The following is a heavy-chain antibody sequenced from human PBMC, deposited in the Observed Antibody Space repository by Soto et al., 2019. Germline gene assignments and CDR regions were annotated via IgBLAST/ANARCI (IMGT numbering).Heavy chain of an antibody. Sequence: QVQLVQSGAEVKKPGASVKVSCKASGYTFTSYGISWVRQAPGQGLEWMGGISAYNGNTKKAQKPQGRVTLSTDTSTSRADMELRSLRSNDTAVYYCARDSPPVAYWGQGTLVPVSS. J-gene: IGHJ4*02. CDR1: GYTFTSYG. V-gene: IGHV1-18*01. CDR3: ARDSPPVAY. CDR2: ISAYNGNT.